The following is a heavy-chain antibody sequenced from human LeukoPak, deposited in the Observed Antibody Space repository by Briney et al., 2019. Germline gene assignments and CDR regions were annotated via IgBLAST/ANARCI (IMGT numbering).Heavy chain of an antibody. J-gene: IGHJ3*02. D-gene: IGHD2-2*01. CDR3: AREPAAQGNDAFDI. CDR2: MNPNSGNT. V-gene: IGHV1-8*03. Sequence: ASVKASCKASGYTFTSYDINWVRQATGQGLEWMGWMNPNSGNTGYAQKFQGRVTITRNTFISTAYMELSSLRSEDTAVYYCAREPAAQGNDAFDIWGQGTMVTVSS. CDR1: GYTFTSYD.